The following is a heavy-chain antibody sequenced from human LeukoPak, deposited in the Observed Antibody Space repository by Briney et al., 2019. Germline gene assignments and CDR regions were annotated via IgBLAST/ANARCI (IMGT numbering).Heavy chain of an antibody. D-gene: IGHD3-22*01. CDR1: GFTFSSYS. Sequence: GSLRLSCAASGFTFSSYSMNWVRQAPGKGLEWVSYISSSSSTIYYADSVKGRFTISRDNAKNSLYLQMNSLRAEDTAVYYCARGLIVVANDAFDIWGQGTMVTVSS. CDR2: ISSSSSTI. V-gene: IGHV3-48*01. CDR3: ARGLIVVANDAFDI. J-gene: IGHJ3*02.